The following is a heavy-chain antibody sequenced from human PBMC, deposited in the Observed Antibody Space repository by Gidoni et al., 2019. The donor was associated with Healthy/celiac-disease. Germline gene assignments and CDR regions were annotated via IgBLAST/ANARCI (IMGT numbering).Heavy chain of an antibody. V-gene: IGHV3-48*01. CDR2: ISSSSSTI. J-gene: IGHJ6*03. CDR3: ARARGYSSSWYSPPGHYMDV. Sequence: AASGFTFSSYSMNWVRQAPGKGLEWVSYISSSSSTIYYADSVKGRFTISRDNAKNSLYLQMNSLRAEDTAVYYCARARGYSSSWYSPPGHYMDVWGKGTTVTVSS. D-gene: IGHD6-13*01. CDR1: GFTFSSYS.